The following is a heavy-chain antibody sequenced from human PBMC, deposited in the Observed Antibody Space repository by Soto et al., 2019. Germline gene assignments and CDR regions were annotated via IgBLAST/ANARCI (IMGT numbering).Heavy chain of an antibody. CDR1: GVTVRSSY. J-gene: IGHJ4*02. Sequence: SLRLSREASGVTVRSSYMSWVRQAPGKGLEWVSVIYSGGSTYYADSVKGRFTISRDNSKNTLYLQMNSLRAEDTAVYYCARELSWGYGSGLDYWGQGTLLTVSS. CDR3: ARELSWGYGSGLDY. D-gene: IGHD3-10*01. CDR2: IYSGGST. V-gene: IGHV3-53*01.